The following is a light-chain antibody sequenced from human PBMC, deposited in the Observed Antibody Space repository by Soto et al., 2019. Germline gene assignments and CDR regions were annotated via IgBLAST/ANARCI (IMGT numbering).Light chain of an antibody. CDR3: QQNKSFPVT. CDR1: QDIDIW. CDR2: AAS. J-gene: IGKJ5*01. Sequence: DIQMTQSQSSVSASLGDRVTITCRASQDIDIWLAWYQQTSGKAPKLLIYAASSLQSGVPSRFSGSGSGTDFTLTISSLQPEDFATYFCQQNKSFPVTFGQGTRLEF. V-gene: IGKV1-12*01.